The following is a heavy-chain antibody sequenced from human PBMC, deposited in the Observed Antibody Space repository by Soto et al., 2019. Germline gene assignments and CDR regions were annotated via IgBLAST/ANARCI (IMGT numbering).Heavy chain of an antibody. Sequence: QVQLVQSGAEVKKPGSSVKVSCKASGGTFSSYAISWVRQAPGQGLEWMGGIIPIFGTANYAQKFQGRVXIXAXXSTSTAYMELSSLRSEDTAVYYCARAEVPRYGMDVWGQGTTVTVSS. D-gene: IGHD1-1*01. J-gene: IGHJ6*02. CDR3: ARAEVPRYGMDV. CDR1: GGTFSSYA. V-gene: IGHV1-69*12. CDR2: IIPIFGTA.